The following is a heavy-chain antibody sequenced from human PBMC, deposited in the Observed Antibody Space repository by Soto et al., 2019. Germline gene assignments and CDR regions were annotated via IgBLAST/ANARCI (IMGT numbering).Heavy chain of an antibody. J-gene: IGHJ6*02. CDR3: AKEATYYYYGMDV. CDR1: GFTFSSYG. V-gene: IGHV3-30*18. Sequence: LRLSCAASGFTFSSYGMHWVRQAPGKGLEWVAVISYDGSNKYYADSVKGRFTISRDNSKNTLYLQMNSLRAEDTAVYYCAKEATYYYYGMDVWGQGTTVTVSS. CDR2: ISYDGSNK.